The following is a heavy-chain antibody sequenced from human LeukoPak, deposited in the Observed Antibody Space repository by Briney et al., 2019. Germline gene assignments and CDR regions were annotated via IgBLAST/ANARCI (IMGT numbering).Heavy chain of an antibody. Sequence: ASVKVSCKASGYTFNSNVIHWLRQAPGQRLEWMGWTNTANGNTKYSQKFQGRVSITRDTPATTAYMELSALRSEDSAVYFCARGGAVHYDDSSAYYYFDYWGQGTLVTVSS. D-gene: IGHD3-22*01. V-gene: IGHV1-3*04. J-gene: IGHJ4*02. CDR2: TNTANGNT. CDR3: ARGGAVHYDDSSAYYYFDY. CDR1: GYTFNSNV.